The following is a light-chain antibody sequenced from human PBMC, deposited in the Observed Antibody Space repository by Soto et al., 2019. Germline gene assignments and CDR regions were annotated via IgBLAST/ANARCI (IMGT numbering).Light chain of an antibody. J-gene: IGLJ1*01. CDR3: CSYAGSYTVV. V-gene: IGLV2-11*01. Sequence: QSALTQPRSVSGSPGQSVTISCTGTSSDVGGYNYVSWYQQHPGKAPKLIIFDVSKRPSGVPDRFSGSKSANTASLTISGLQAEDEADYYCCSYAGSYTVVFGSGTKLTVL. CDR1: SSDVGGYNY. CDR2: DVS.